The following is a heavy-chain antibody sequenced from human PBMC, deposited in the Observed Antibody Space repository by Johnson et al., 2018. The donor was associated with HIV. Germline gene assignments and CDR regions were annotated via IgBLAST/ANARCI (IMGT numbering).Heavy chain of an antibody. D-gene: IGHD3-16*02. Sequence: VQLVESGGGLVQPGGSLRLSCAASGFTFSSYWMSWVRQAPGKGLEWVANLKQAGSEKSYVDSAKGRFTIHRDNANNSLSLQMNSLRAEATAVYYCARARYDYVWGSYRFDAFDIWGQGTMVTVSS. V-gene: IGHV3-7*01. CDR3: ARARYDYVWGSYRFDAFDI. CDR2: LKQAGSEK. CDR1: GFTFSSYW. J-gene: IGHJ3*02.